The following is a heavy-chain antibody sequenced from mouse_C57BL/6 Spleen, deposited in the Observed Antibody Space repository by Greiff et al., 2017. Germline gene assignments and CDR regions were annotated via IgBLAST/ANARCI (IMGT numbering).Heavy chain of an antibody. V-gene: IGHV5-15*01. Sequence: EVKVVESGGGLVQPGGSLKLSCAASGFTFSDYGMAWVRQAPRKGPEWVAFISNLAYSIYYADTVTGRFTISRENAKNTLYLEMSSLRSEDTAMYYCATDGYSAYAMDYRGQGTSVTVSS. CDR2: ISNLAYSI. J-gene: IGHJ4*01. CDR1: GFTFSDYG. D-gene: IGHD2-3*01. CDR3: ATDGYSAYAMDY.